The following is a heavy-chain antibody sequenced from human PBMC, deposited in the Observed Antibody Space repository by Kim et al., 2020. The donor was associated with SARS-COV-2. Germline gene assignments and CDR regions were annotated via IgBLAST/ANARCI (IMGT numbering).Heavy chain of an antibody. V-gene: IGHV6-1*01. D-gene: IGHD2-2*01. CDR2: TYYRSKWYN. J-gene: IGHJ4*02. CDR1: GDSVSSNSFT. CDR3: ARGDRVVHT. Sequence: SQTLSLTCAISGDSVSSNSFTWNWIRQSPSRGLKWLGRTYYRSKWYNDYAVSLKSRIIINPDTSKNQVSLQLNSVTPEDTAVYYCARGDRVVHTWGQGTLVTVSS.